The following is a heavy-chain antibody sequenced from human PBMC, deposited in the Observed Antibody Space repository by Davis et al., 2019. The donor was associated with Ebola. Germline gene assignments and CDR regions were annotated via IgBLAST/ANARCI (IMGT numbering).Heavy chain of an antibody. J-gene: IGHJ5*02. D-gene: IGHD1-26*01. Sequence: PSETLSLTCAVYGGSFSGYYWSWIRQPPGKGLEWIGEINHSGSTNYNPSLKSRVTISVDTSKNQFSLKLSSVTAADTAVYYCARGRGYSGSYCWFDPWGQGTLVTVSS. V-gene: IGHV4-34*01. CDR3: ARGRGYSGSYCWFDP. CDR2: INHSGST. CDR1: GGSFSGYY.